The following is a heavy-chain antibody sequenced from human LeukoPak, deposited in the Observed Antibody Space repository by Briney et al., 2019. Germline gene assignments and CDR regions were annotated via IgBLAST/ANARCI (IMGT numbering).Heavy chain of an antibody. Sequence: ASVKVSCKASGGTFSSYAISWVRQAPGQGLEWMGRIIPILGITNYAQKFQGRVTITADKSTSTAYMELSSLRSEDTAVYYCARDHGAAPADYWGQGTLVTVSS. D-gene: IGHD6-6*01. J-gene: IGHJ4*02. V-gene: IGHV1-69*04. CDR2: IIPILGIT. CDR3: ARDHGAAPADY. CDR1: GGTFSSYA.